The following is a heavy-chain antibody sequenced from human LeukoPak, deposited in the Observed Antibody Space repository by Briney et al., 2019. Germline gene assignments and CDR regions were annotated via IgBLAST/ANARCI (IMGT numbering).Heavy chain of an antibody. J-gene: IGHJ4*02. D-gene: IGHD3-3*01. CDR1: GFIFSTYD. Sequence: GGSLRLSCAASGFIFSTYDMHWVRQAPGKGLEWVAVISYDRSNKYYADSVKGRFTISRDNSKNTLYLQMNGLRAEDTAVYYCAKSYYDFWSGYYQTFDYWGQGTLVTVSS. CDR3: AKSYYDFWSGYYQTFDY. V-gene: IGHV3-30*18. CDR2: ISYDRSNK.